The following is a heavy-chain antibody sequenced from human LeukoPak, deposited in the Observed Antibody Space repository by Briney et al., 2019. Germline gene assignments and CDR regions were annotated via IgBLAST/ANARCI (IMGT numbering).Heavy chain of an antibody. Sequence: PGGSLRLSCVASGFTFSNYAMQWVREAPGKGLEYVSAISDSGGSTYYANSVTGRFTISRDNSKNTLYLMGSLGADDMALYYCARVSNNYCVDYWGQGTLVTVSS. J-gene: IGHJ4*02. D-gene: IGHD2-21*01. CDR3: ARVSNNYCVDY. CDR2: ISDSGGST. V-gene: IGHV3-64*01. CDR1: GFTFSNYA.